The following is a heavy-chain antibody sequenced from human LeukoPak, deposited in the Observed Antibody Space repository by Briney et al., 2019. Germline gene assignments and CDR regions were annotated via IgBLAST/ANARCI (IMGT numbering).Heavy chain of an antibody. D-gene: IGHD2-8*02. CDR2: IAPSVDTT. V-gene: IGHV1-46*01. CDR3: LREESGGYFDY. J-gene: IGHJ4*02. Sequence: ASVKVSFKASGFTFTNYLLHWVRQAPGQGLEWVGRIAPSVDTTNYARKFRDRVTMTRDTSTSTVYMELGSLRSEDTAVYYCLREESGGYFDYWGQGTLVSVSS. CDR1: GFTFTNYL.